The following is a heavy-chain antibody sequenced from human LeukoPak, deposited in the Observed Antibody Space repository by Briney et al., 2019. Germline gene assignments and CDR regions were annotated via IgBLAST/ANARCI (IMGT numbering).Heavy chain of an antibody. J-gene: IGHJ4*02. V-gene: IGHV3-48*01. Sequence: PGGSLRLSCAASGFTFSSYSMNWVRQAPGKGLEWVSYISTISGTISYADSVKGRFTISTDNANNSLYLQMNSLRAEDTAVYYCARAKQYAFDYWGQGTLVTVSS. CDR3: ARAKQYAFDY. D-gene: IGHD6-19*01. CDR1: GFTFSSYS. CDR2: ISTISGTI.